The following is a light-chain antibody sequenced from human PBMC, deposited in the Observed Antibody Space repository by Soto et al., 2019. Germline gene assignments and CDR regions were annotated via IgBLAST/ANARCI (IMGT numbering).Light chain of an antibody. V-gene: IGLV1-40*01. Sequence: QSVLTQPPSVSGAPGQRVTISCTGRSSNIGAGHDVHWYQQLPGTAPKLLIYGNGNRPSGVPDRFSGSKSGTSASLAITGLHADHEADYYCQSYDSSLSGSEVFGTGTKLTVL. CDR1: SSNIGAGHD. CDR3: QSYDSSLSGSEV. CDR2: GNG. J-gene: IGLJ1*01.